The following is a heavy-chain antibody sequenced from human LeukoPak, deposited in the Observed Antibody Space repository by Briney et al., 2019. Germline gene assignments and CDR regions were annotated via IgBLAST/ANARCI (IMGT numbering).Heavy chain of an antibody. D-gene: IGHD6-19*01. CDR3: ARGRGRIAVADPSSEYYYMDV. CDR2: ISSSGRTI. Sequence: GGSLRLSCAASGFTFSSYEMNWVRQAAGRGLECISYISSSGRTIDYTDSVKGRFTISRDNAKNSLFLQMNSLRAEDTAVYYCARGRGRIAVADPSSEYYYMDVWGKGTTVTISS. J-gene: IGHJ6*03. V-gene: IGHV3-48*03. CDR1: GFTFSSYE.